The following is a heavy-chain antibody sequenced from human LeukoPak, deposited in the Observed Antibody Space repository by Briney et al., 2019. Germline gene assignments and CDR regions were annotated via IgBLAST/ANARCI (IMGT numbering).Heavy chain of an antibody. CDR2: IYSGGST. CDR3: ARWGNDYSQFDS. D-gene: IGHD4-11*01. Sequence: GGSLRLSCAASGFTVSSNYMSWVRQAPGKGLEWVSVIYSGGSTYYADSVKGRFTISRDNSKNTLYLQMNSLRAEDTAVYFCARWGNDYSQFDSWGQGTLVTVS. V-gene: IGHV3-53*01. CDR1: GFTVSSNY. J-gene: IGHJ4*02.